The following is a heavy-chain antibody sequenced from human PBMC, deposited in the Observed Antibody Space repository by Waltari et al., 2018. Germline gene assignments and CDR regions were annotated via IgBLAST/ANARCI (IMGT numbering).Heavy chain of an antibody. Sequence: QLQLQESGSGLVKPSQTLSLTCAVPGGSISSGGYSWSWIRQPPGKGLEWIGYIYHSGSTYYNPSLKSRVTISVDRSKNQFSLKLSSVTAADTAVYYCARVQNVLLWFGEVGWFDPWGQGTLVTVSS. CDR2: IYHSGST. CDR1: GGSISSGGYS. J-gene: IGHJ5*02. CDR3: ARVQNVLLWFGEVGWFDP. V-gene: IGHV4-30-2*01. D-gene: IGHD3-10*01.